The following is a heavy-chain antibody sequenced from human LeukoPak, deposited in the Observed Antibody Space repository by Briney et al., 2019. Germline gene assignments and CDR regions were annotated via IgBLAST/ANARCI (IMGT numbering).Heavy chain of an antibody. CDR1: GGSISGYY. Sequence: SETLSLTCTVSGGSISGYYWSWIRQPPGKGLEWIAYIYYNGISNYNPSLKSRVIISVDTSKNQFSLKLSSVTAADTAVYYCARGEVATTKGAFDYWGQGTLVTVSS. D-gene: IGHD5-24*01. CDR2: IYYNGIS. J-gene: IGHJ4*02. CDR3: ARGEVATTKGAFDY. V-gene: IGHV4-59*01.